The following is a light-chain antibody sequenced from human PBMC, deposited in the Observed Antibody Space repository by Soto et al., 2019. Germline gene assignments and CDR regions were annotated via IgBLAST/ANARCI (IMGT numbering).Light chain of an antibody. V-gene: IGKV3-20*01. CDR1: QSVSSSY. CDR2: AAS. Sequence: IVLTQSPGTLSLSPWERATLSCRASQSVSSSYLAWYQQKPGQAPRLLIYAASNRATGVPARFSGSGSGTDFTLTISRLEPEDFAVYYCHQYDSWTFGQGTKVDIK. J-gene: IGKJ1*01. CDR3: HQYDSWT.